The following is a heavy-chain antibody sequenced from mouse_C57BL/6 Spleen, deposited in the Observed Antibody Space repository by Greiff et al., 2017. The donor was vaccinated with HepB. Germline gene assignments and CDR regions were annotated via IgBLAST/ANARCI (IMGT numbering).Heavy chain of an antibody. CDR1: GYTFTSYG. V-gene: IGHV1-81*01. D-gene: IGHD1-1*01. CDR3: ASEDATSSSPCSSFDY. Sequence: VHLLQSGAELARPGASVKLSCKASGYTFTSYGISWVKQRTGQGLEWIGEIYPRSGDTYYNEKFKGKATLTADKSSSTAYMELRSLTSEDSAVYVSASEDATSSSPCSSFDYWGQGTSVTVSA. CDR2: IYPRSGDT. J-gene: IGHJ4*01.